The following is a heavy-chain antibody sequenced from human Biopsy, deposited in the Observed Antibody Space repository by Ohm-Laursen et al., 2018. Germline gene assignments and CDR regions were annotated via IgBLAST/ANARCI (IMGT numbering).Heavy chain of an antibody. J-gene: IGHJ4*02. V-gene: IGHV4-39*01. D-gene: IGHD4/OR15-4a*01. CDR2: IRNT. CDR1: GDSISSSTYY. Sequence: SDTLSLTWPVSGDSISSSTYYWGWIRQPPGKGLEWIGTIRNTYFRTSLKSRVTMSVDTSKNQFSLKLSSVTAADTGVYYCAQTRNDYGGFYFDYWGWGTLVTVSS. CDR3: AQTRNDYGGFYFDY.